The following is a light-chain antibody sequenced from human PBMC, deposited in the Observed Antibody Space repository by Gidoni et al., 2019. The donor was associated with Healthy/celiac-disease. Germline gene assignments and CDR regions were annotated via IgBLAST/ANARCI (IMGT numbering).Light chain of an antibody. V-gene: IGKV4-1*01. CDR3: QQYYSTPFT. CDR1: QSVLYSSNNKNY. J-gene: IGKJ3*01. Sequence: DTVMTQSLDSLAVSLGERATINCKSSQSVLYSSNNKNYLACYQQKPGQPPKMLIYWASTRESGVPDRFSGSGSGTDFTLTISSLQAEDVAVYYCQQYYSTPFTFGPXTKVDIK. CDR2: WAS.